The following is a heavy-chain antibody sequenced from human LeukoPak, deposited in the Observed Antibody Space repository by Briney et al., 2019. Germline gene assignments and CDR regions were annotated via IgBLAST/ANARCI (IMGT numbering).Heavy chain of an antibody. CDR1: GFTFSSYA. Sequence: GGSLRLSCAASGFTFSSYAMGWVRRAPGKGLEWVSAISVSGGSTYYADSVKGRFTISRDNSKNTLYLQMNSLRAEDTAVYYCASHDSSGYYLSVDYWGQGTLVTVSS. D-gene: IGHD3-22*01. CDR3: ASHDSSGYYLSVDY. J-gene: IGHJ4*02. CDR2: ISVSGGST. V-gene: IGHV3-23*01.